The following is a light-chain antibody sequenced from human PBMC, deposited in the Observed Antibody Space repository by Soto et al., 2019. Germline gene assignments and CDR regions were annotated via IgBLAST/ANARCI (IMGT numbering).Light chain of an antibody. V-gene: IGKV3-20*01. J-gene: IGKJ1*01. CDR2: GAS. CDR1: QSVSSTY. Sequence: EIVLTQSPGTLSLSPGERATLSCRASQSVSSTYLAWYQQKPGQAPRLLIYGASSRATGIPDRFSGSGSATDFTLTISRLEPEDFAVYYCQQEWTFGQGTKVEIK. CDR3: QQEWT.